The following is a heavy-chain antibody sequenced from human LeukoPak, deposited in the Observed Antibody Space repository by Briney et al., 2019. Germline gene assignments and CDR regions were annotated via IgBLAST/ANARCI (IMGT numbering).Heavy chain of an antibody. CDR1: GYTFTGYY. CDR3: ARERRYYDFWSGYRHFDY. CDR2: INPNSGGT. J-gene: IGHJ4*02. V-gene: IGHV1-2*02. Sequence: ASVKVSCKASGYTFTGYYMHWVRQAPGQGLEWMGWINPNSGGTNYAQKFQGRVTMTTDTSTSTAYMELRSLRSDDTAVYYCARERRYYDFWSGYRHFDYWGQGTLVTVSS. D-gene: IGHD3-3*01.